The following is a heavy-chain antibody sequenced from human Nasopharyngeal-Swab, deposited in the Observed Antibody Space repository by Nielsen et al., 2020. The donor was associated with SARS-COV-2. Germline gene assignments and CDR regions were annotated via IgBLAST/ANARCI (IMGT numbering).Heavy chain of an antibody. CDR1: GFTTFAIEW. CDR3: VVGSLA. Sequence: GESLKISCAASGFTTFAIEWVYWVRQVPGKGLVFVSRATADGTDTFYADSVKGRFTISRDNAKNAVYLEMNSLRVEDTAVYYCVVGSLAWGQGTMVTVSS. J-gene: IGHJ3*01. V-gene: IGHV3-74*01. D-gene: IGHD6-13*01. CDR2: ATADGTDT.